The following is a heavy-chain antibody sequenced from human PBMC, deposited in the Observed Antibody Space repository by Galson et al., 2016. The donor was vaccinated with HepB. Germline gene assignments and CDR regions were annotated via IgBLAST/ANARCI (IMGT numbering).Heavy chain of an antibody. V-gene: IGHV2-5*02. CDR2: IYSDDDI. Sequence: PALVKPTQTLTLTCAFSGFSLSTVGVGVGWIRHPPGKALEWLALIYSDDDIRYSPSLKNRLTITKDTSINQVVLKLTNMDPVDTATYYCALVSAGFCDTNCDYFDSWGQGTLVTVSS. D-gene: IGHD2-2*01. CDR3: ALVSAGFCDTNCDYFDS. CDR1: GFSLSTVGVG. J-gene: IGHJ4*02.